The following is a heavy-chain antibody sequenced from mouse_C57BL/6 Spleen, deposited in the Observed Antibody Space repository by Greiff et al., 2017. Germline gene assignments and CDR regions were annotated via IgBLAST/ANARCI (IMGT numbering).Heavy chain of an antibody. D-gene: IGHD3-3*01. CDR2: IRSKSNNYAT. J-gene: IGHJ2*01. CDR1: GFSFNTYA. CDR3: VRQGGRLSYFDY. Sequence: EVKLVESGGGLVQPKGSLKLSCAASGFSFNTYAMNWVRQAPGKGLEWVARIRSKSNNYATYYADSVKDRFTISRDDSESMLYLQLNNLKTEDTAMYYCVRQGGRLSYFDYWGQGTTLTVSS. V-gene: IGHV10-1*01.